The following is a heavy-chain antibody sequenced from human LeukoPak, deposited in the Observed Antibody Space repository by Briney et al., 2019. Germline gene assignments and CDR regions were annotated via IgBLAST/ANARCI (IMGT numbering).Heavy chain of an antibody. J-gene: IGHJ4*02. CDR1: GFSFKSHN. CDR3: ASGNPITIFGVVNR. CDR2: ISSGSGYM. Sequence: GGSLRLSCAASGFSFKSHNMNWVRQAPGEGLEGISAISSGSGYMYYADSVQGRFTISRDNAKNSLYLEMNSLGVDDTAVYYCASGNPITIFGVVNRWGQGTLVTVSS. D-gene: IGHD3-3*01. V-gene: IGHV3-21*01.